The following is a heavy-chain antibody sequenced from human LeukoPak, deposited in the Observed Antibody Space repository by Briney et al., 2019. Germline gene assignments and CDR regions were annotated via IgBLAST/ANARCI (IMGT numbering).Heavy chain of an antibody. CDR2: FDPEDGET. V-gene: IGHV1-24*01. CDR1: GYTLTELS. D-gene: IGHD4-17*01. CDR3: ATELLIDYGDSTTGAFDI. J-gene: IGHJ3*02. Sequence: VASVKVSCKVSGYTLTELSMHWVRQAPGKGLEWMGGFDPEDGETIYAQTFQGRVTMTEDTSTDTAYMELSSLRSEDTAVYYCATELLIDYGDSTTGAFDIWGQGTMVTVSS.